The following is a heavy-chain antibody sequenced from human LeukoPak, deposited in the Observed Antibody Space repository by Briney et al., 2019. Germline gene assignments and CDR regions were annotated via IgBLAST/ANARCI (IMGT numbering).Heavy chain of an antibody. D-gene: IGHD1-7*01. CDR3: AREGLGITGTEPAVGYL. CDR1: GGTFSSYA. J-gene: IGHJ4*02. Sequence: ASVKVSCKASGGTFSSYANSWVRQAPGQGLEWMGRIIPIFGTANYAQKFQGRVTITTDESTSTAYMELSSLRSEDTAVYYCAREGLGITGTEPAVGYLWGQGTLVAVSS. V-gene: IGHV1-69*05. CDR2: IIPIFGTA.